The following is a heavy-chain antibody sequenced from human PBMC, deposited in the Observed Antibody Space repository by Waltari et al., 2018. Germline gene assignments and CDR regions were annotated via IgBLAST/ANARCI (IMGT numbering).Heavy chain of an antibody. Sequence: QVQLQESGPGLVKPSGTLSLTCAVSGGSISSSNWWSWVRQPPGKGLEWIGEIYHSGRTNYNPALKSRVTISVDKSKNQCSLKLSSVTDADTAVYYCATSRLKRDRSVYFDYWGQGTLVTVSS. CDR1: GGSISSSNW. CDR2: IYHSGRT. CDR3: ATSRLKRDRSVYFDY. J-gene: IGHJ4*02. D-gene: IGHD3-3*01. V-gene: IGHV4-4*02.